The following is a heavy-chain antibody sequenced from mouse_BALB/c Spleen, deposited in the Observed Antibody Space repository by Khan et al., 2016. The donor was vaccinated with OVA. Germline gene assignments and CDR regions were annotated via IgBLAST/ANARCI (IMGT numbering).Heavy chain of an antibody. CDR2: INPSTGYT. Sequence: QVQLQQSGAELAKPGASVKMSCKASGYTFINYWILWVKQRPGQGLEWIGYINPSTGYTEYKQNFKDKATLTADKSSSTAYMQLSSLTSEDSAVYYCARRGLRWDFDYGGQGTTLTVSS. CDR3: ARRGLRWDFDY. J-gene: IGHJ2*01. D-gene: IGHD1-1*01. CDR1: GYTFINYW. V-gene: IGHV1-7*01.